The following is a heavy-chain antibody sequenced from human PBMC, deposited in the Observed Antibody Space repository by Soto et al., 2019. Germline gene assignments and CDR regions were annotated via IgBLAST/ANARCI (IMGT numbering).Heavy chain of an antibody. D-gene: IGHD3-16*01. CDR3: ARITHYYYYYGMDV. Sequence: PGGSLGLSCAASGFTFTDYYMTWIRQAPGKGLEWVSYITSTSSNTNYADSVKGRFTISRDNAKNSLYLQMNSLRAEDTAVYYCARITHYYYYYGMDVWGQGTTVTAP. CDR2: ITSTSSNT. J-gene: IGHJ6*02. V-gene: IGHV3-11*06. CDR1: GFTFTDYY.